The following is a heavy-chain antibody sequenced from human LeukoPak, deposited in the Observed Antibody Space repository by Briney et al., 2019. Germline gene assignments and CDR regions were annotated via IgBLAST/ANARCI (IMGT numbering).Heavy chain of an antibody. CDR3: ARGSEGSGNYYNPRYFDY. V-gene: IGHV1-18*01. CDR1: GYTFTSYG. D-gene: IGHD3-10*01. J-gene: IGHJ4*02. CDR2: ISAYNGNT. Sequence: ASVKVSCKASGYTFTSYGISWVRQAPGQGLEWMGWISAYNGNTNYAQKLQGRVTMTTDTSTSTAYMELRSLRSDDTAMYYCARGSEGSGNYYNPRYFDYWGQGTLVTVSP.